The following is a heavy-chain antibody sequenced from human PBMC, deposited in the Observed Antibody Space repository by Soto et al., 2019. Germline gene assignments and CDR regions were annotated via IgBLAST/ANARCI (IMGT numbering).Heavy chain of an antibody. CDR2: ISYSGST. Sequence: PSETLSLTCTVSCGAFSGGGYYWSWIRQHPGKGLEWMGYISYSGSTKYKPSLQSRITISVETSKNQFSLRLTSVTAADTAIYFCARTSIFGVVLNAFDIWGQGTLVTVSS. CDR3: ARTSIFGVVLNAFDI. CDR1: CGAFSGGGYY. J-gene: IGHJ3*02. V-gene: IGHV4-31*03. D-gene: IGHD3-3*01.